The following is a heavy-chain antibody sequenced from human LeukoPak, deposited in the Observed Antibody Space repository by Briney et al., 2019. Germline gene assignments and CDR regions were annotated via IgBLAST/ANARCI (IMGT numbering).Heavy chain of an antibody. Sequence: ASVKVSCKASGYTFSKYGVSWVRQAPVQGLEWMGWISGYNGNTDYAQKFQDRVSMTTDTSTSTVYLELRSLRSDDTAVYYCARVRYSYGLQDYWGQGTLVTVSS. CDR2: ISGYNGNT. V-gene: IGHV1-18*04. D-gene: IGHD5-18*01. CDR1: GYTFSKYG. CDR3: ARVRYSYGLQDY. J-gene: IGHJ4*02.